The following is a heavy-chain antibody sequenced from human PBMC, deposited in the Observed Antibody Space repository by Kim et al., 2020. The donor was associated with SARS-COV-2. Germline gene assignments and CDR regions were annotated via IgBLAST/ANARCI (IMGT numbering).Heavy chain of an antibody. Sequence: TNYNPSLKSRVTISVDTSKNQFSLKLSSVTAADTAVYYCARGVDYGDYVYWGQGTLVTVSS. V-gene: IGHV4-34*01. D-gene: IGHD4-17*01. J-gene: IGHJ4*02. CDR2: T. CDR3: ARGVDYGDYVY.